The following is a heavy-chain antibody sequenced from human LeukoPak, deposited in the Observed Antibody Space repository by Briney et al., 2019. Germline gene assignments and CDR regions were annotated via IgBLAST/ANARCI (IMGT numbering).Heavy chain of an antibody. J-gene: IGHJ3*02. CDR1: GGTFSSNA. Sequence: SVKVSCKASGGTFSSNAISWVRQAPGQGLEWMGGIIPIFGTANYAQKFQGRVTITTDESTSTAYMELSSLRSEDTAVYYCARGAMAGYDSSGYYYPHAFDIWGQGIMVTVSS. D-gene: IGHD3-22*01. CDR3: ARGAMAGYDSSGYYYPHAFDI. V-gene: IGHV1-69*05. CDR2: IIPIFGTA.